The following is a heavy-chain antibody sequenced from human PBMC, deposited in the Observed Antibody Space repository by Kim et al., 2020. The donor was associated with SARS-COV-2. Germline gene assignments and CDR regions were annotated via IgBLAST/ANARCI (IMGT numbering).Heavy chain of an antibody. J-gene: IGHJ5*02. CDR3: ARARIAAAVNNCFDP. Sequence: SETLSLTCTVSGGSISSYYWSWIRQPPGKGLEWIGYIYYSGSTNYNPSLKSRVTISVDTSKNQFSLKVSSVTAADTAVYYCARARIAAAVNNCFDPWGQGTLVTVSS. V-gene: IGHV4-59*13. CDR1: GGSISSYY. CDR2: IYYSGST. D-gene: IGHD6-13*01.